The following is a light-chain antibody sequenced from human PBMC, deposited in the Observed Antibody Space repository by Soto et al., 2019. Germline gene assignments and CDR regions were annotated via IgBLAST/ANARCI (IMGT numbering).Light chain of an antibody. Sequence: DIVMTQSPGSLAVSLGERATVNCKSSQSVLHRSSNKNFLAWYQQKPGQPPKLLISWASTRESGVPDRFSGSGSETDFALTISSLQAEDVAVYFCQHYYNTPWTFGQGTKVEI. CDR1: QSVLHRSSNKNF. V-gene: IGKV4-1*01. CDR3: QHYYNTPWT. CDR2: WAS. J-gene: IGKJ1*01.